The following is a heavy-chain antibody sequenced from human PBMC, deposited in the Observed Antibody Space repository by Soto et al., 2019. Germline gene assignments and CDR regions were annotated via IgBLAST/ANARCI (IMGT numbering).Heavy chain of an antibody. V-gene: IGHV4-59*06. J-gene: IGHJ4*02. CDR2: IYYSGST. CDR3: ASRKSSPYFDY. D-gene: IGHD3-10*01. CDR1: GGSFSGYY. Sequence: SETLSLTCAVYGGSFSGYYWSWIRQPPGKGLECIGYIYYSGSTYYNPSLKSRVTISVDTSKNQFSLKLSSVTAADTAVYYCASRKSSPYFDYWGQGTQVTVSS.